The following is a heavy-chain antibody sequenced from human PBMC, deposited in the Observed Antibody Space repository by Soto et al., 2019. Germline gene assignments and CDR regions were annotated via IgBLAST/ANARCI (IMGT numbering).Heavy chain of an antibody. CDR2: IDSSTKYT. Sequence: QVQLVESGGGLVRPGGSLRLSCEASGVTFRDYYMTWFRQAPGKGLEWLSSIDSSTKYTNYADSVKGRFTISRDNAKNSLYLQMNSMRAADTDVYYCAREYYYTMDVWGQGTMVTVSS. CDR3: AREYYYTMDV. V-gene: IGHV3-11*05. CDR1: GVTFRDYY. J-gene: IGHJ6*02.